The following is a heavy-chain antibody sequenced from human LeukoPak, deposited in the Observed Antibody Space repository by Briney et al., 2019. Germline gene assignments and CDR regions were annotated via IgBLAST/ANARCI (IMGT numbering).Heavy chain of an antibody. J-gene: IGHJ6*03. Sequence: AGGSLRLSCAASGFTFSSYGMSWVRQAPGKGLEWVSTISGSGSRTYYADSVKGRFTISRDNSKNTLYLQMNSLRAEDTAAYYCAKDSGLKWIGENYYYMDVWGKGTTVTISS. CDR2: ISGSGSRT. CDR3: AKDSGLKWIGENYYYMDV. D-gene: IGHD3-10*01. V-gene: IGHV3-23*01. CDR1: GFTFSSYG.